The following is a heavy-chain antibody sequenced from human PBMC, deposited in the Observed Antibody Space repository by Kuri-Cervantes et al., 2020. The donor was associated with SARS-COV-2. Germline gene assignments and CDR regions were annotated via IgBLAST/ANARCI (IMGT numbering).Heavy chain of an antibody. V-gene: IGHV1-24*01. Sequence: ASVKVSCKVSGYTLTELSMHWVRQAPGKGLEWMGGFDPEDGETIYAQEFQGRVTMTEDTSTDTAYMELSSLRSEDTAVYYCATGFYRAMVPEEDYYYGMDVWGQGTTVTVSS. CDR3: ATGFYRAMVPEEDYYYGMDV. CDR1: GYTLTELS. D-gene: IGHD5-18*01. J-gene: IGHJ6*02. CDR2: FDPEDGET.